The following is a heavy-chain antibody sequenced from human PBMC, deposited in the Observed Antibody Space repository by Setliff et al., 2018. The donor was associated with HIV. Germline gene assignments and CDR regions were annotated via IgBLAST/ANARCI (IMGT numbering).Heavy chain of an antibody. V-gene: IGHV3-66*02. J-gene: IGHJ6*03. CDR1: GFIVSKNY. CDR2: IYPDGTT. Sequence: HPGGSLRLSCAASGFIVSKNYMTWVRQAPGKGLEWVSVIYPDGTTYYADSVKGRFTISRDISKNTMSLRMNSLTTEDSAMYYCARGSSGAFPYYSSYIDVWGKGTTVTVSS. CDR3: ARGSSGAFPYYSSYIDV. D-gene: IGHD2-15*01.